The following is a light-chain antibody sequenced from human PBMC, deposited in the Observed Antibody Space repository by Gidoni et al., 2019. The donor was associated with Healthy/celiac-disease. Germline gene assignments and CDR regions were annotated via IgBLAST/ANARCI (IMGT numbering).Light chain of an antibody. J-gene: IGLJ1*01. Sequence: QSALTQPASVSGSPGQSITISCTGTSSDVGSDNLVSWYQQHPGKAPKLMIYEVSKRPSGVSNRFSGYKSGNTASLTISGLQAEDEADYYCCSYAGSSFYVFGTGTKVTVL. CDR2: EVS. CDR3: CSYAGSSFYV. V-gene: IGLV2-23*02. CDR1: SSDVGSDNL.